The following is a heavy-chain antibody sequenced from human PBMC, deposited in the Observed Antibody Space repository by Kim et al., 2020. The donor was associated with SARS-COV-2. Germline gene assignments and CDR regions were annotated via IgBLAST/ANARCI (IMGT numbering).Heavy chain of an antibody. D-gene: IGHD1-26*01. V-gene: IGHV1-69*10. CDR3: ARDGEGGWEVLTFDY. CDR2: IITILGKA. Sequence: SVKVSCKASGGTFSSYAISWVRQAPGQGLEWMGGIITILGKANYAQNFQGSVTITADKSTSTAYMELSSLKSEDTAVDYCARDGEGGWEVLTFDYWGQG. J-gene: IGHJ4*02. CDR1: GGTFSSYA.